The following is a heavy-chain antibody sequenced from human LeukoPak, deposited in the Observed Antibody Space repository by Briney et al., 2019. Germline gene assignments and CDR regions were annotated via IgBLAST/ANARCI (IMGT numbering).Heavy chain of an antibody. D-gene: IGHD3-22*01. CDR2: ISGSGGST. Sequence: GGSLRLSCAASGFTFSSYAMSWVRQAPGKGLEWVSAISGSGGSTYYADSVKGRFTISRDNSKNTLYLQMNSLRAEDTAVYYCAKLVHYGMIVVVITKGPDYWGQGTLVTVSS. CDR1: GFTFSSYA. V-gene: IGHV3-23*01. CDR3: AKLVHYGMIVVVITKGPDY. J-gene: IGHJ4*02.